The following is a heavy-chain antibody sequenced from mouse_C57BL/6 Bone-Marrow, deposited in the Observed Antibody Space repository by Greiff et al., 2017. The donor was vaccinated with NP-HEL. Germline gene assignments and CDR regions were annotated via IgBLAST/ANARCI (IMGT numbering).Heavy chain of an antibody. CDR2: ISNGGGST. CDR1: GFTFSDYY. Sequence: EVQGVESGGGLVQPGGSLKLSCAASGFTFSDYYMYWVRQTPEKRLEWVAYISNGGGSTYYPDTVKGRFTISRDNAKNTLYLQMSRLKSEDTAMYYCARHENGQNAMDYWGQGTSVTVSS. CDR3: ARHENGQNAMDY. V-gene: IGHV5-12*01. J-gene: IGHJ4*01.